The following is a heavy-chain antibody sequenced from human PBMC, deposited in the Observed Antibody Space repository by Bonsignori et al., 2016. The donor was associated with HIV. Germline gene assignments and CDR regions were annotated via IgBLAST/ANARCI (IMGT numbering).Heavy chain of an antibody. D-gene: IGHD4-17*01. CDR2: IDRSGTYI. Sequence: EVQLVESGGGLVKPGGSLRLSCGASGFTFNTYSMNWVRQAPGKGLEWVASIDRSGTYIYNADSVKGRFTISRDNAENSLFLQMNSLRVEDTAMYYCARDTDDGDSGFDQWGQGTLVT. CDR1: GFTFNTYS. V-gene: IGHV3-21*01. J-gene: IGHJ4*02. CDR3: ARDTDDGDSGFDQ.